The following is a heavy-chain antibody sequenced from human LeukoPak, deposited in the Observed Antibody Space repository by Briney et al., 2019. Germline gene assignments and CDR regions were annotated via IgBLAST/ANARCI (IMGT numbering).Heavy chain of an antibody. V-gene: IGHV3-23*01. CDR2: ISGSGGST. CDR1: GFTFSSYA. Sequence: GGSLRLSCAASGFTFSSYAMSWVRQAPGKGLERVSAISGSGGSTYYADSVKGRFTISRDNSKNTLYLQMNSLRAEDTAVYYCATDGIVVVPAAISDAFDIWGQGTMVTVSS. J-gene: IGHJ3*02. D-gene: IGHD2-2*02. CDR3: ATDGIVVVPAAISDAFDI.